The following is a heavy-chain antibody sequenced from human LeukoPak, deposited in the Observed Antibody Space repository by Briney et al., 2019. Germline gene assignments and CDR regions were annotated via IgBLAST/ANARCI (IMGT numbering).Heavy chain of an antibody. Sequence: GGSLRLSCAASGFTFSSYGMHWVRQAPGKGLEWVAFIRYDGSNKYYADSVTGRFTISRDNSKNTLYLQMNSLRAEDTAVYYCAKGELWTYYSYYYGMDVWGQGTTVTVSS. CDR2: IRYDGSNK. J-gene: IGHJ6*02. CDR3: AKGELWTYYSYYYGMDV. CDR1: GFTFSSYG. D-gene: IGHD3-16*01. V-gene: IGHV3-30*02.